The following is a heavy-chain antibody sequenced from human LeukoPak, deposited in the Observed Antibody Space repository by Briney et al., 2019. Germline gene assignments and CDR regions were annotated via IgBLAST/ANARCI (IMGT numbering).Heavy chain of an antibody. D-gene: IGHD6-13*01. CDR3: AKATVGSNSPDY. V-gene: IGHV3-23*01. Sequence: PGGSLRLSCAASGFTFSSYAMSWVRQAPGKGLEWVPVISGSGGSTYYADSVKGRITISRDNSKNTLYLQMNSLRAEDTAVYYCAKATVGSNSPDYWGQGTLVTVSS. J-gene: IGHJ4*02. CDR1: GFTFSSYA. CDR2: ISGSGGST.